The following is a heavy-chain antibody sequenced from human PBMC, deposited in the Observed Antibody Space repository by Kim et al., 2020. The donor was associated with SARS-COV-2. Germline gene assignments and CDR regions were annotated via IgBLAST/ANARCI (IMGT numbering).Heavy chain of an antibody. CDR1: GGSFSGYY. CDR3: ARGLRDDFWSGYRPRSRWFDP. D-gene: IGHD3-3*01. V-gene: IGHV4-34*01. Sequence: SETLSLTCAVYGGSFSGYYWSWIRQPPGKGLEWIGEINHSGSTNYNPSLKSRVTISVDTSKNQFSLKLSSVTAADTAVYYCARGLRDDFWSGYRPRSRWFDPWGQGTLVTVSS. J-gene: IGHJ5*02. CDR2: INHSGST.